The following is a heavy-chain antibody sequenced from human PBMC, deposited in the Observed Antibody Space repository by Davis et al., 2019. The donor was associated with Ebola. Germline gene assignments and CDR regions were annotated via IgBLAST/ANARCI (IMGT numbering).Heavy chain of an antibody. J-gene: IGHJ4*02. CDR1: GFSFTTMW. D-gene: IGHD4-17*01. Sequence: PGGSLRLSCKDSGFSFTTMWIAWVRQKPGKGLEWMGIIYPRDSDTRYSPSFQGRVTISADKSVGTAYLQWTSLEASDSAVYYCATLEDYGDCPEDWGQGTLDTVSS. CDR3: ATLEDYGDCPED. V-gene: IGHV5-51*01. CDR2: IYPRDSDT.